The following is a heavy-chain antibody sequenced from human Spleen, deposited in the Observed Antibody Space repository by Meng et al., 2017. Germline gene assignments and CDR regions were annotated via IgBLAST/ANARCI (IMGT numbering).Heavy chain of an antibody. D-gene: IGHD2-21*01. CDR1: GFTFSSYE. CDR3: ARIPLRGFDS. V-gene: IGHV3-48*03. J-gene: IGHJ4*02. Sequence: GESLKISCADSGFTFSSYEMRWVRQAPGKGLEWVSYISSSGSTIYYADSVKGRFTISRDNAKNSLYLQMNSLRSEDTAIYYCARIPLRGFDSWGQGTLVTVSS. CDR2: ISSSGSTI.